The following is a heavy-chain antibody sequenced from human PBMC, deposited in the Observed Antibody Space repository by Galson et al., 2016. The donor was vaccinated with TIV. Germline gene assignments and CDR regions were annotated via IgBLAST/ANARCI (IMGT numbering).Heavy chain of an antibody. CDR1: GFAFTRHW. D-gene: IGHD3-22*01. CDR3: ARSRIESSVYRPDAFEI. V-gene: IGHV5-51*03. J-gene: IGHJ3*02. CDR2: IYPGDSET. Sequence: QSGAEVTKPGESLKISCKGSGFAFTRHWIGWVRQMPGKGLEWMGIIYPGDSETRYSPTFQGQVTISADKSISTAYLQWTSLKASDTAMYYCARSRIESSVYRPDAFEIWGQGTMVT.